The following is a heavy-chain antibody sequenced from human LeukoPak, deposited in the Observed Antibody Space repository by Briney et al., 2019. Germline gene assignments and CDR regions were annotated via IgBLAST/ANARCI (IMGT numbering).Heavy chain of an antibody. CDR2: INTNTGNP. CDR3: ARDRSLRSGPLAYCGGDCYSGVGDY. Sequence: ASVKVSCKASGYTFTTYAMNWVRQAPGQGLEWMGWINTNTGNPTYAQGFTGRFVFSLDSSVSTAYLQISSLKAEDTAVYYCARDRSLRSGPLAYCGGDCYSGVGDYWGQGTLVTVSS. CDR1: GYTFTTYA. V-gene: IGHV7-4-1*02. D-gene: IGHD2-21*02. J-gene: IGHJ4*02.